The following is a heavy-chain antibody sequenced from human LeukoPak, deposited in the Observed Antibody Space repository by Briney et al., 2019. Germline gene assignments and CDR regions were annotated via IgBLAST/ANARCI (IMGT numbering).Heavy chain of an antibody. CDR2: ISHDGSNK. D-gene: IGHD2-2*01. V-gene: IGHV3-30*03. Sequence: GGSLRLSCAASGFTFSSYGMHWVRQAPGKGLEWVAVISHDGSNKYYADSVKGRFTISRDNSKNTLYLQMNSLRAEDTAVYYCAAPGVPAATYYFDYWGQGTLVTVSS. CDR3: AAPGVPAATYYFDY. CDR1: GFTFSSYG. J-gene: IGHJ4*02.